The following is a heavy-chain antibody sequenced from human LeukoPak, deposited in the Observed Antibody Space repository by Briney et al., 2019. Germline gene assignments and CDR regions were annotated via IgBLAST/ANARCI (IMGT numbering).Heavy chain of an antibody. D-gene: IGHD6-19*01. CDR3: SSQPAVLDLDC. J-gene: IGHJ4*02. Sequence: GGSLTLSCAASGFGFSSYWMTWVRQAPGKGLEWVANIKPDGSGKNYVDSVKGRFTISRDNAKNSLYLQMRGLRVEDTAVYYCSSQPAVLDLDCWGQGTLVTVSS. CDR1: GFGFSSYW. CDR2: IKPDGSGK. V-gene: IGHV3-7*01.